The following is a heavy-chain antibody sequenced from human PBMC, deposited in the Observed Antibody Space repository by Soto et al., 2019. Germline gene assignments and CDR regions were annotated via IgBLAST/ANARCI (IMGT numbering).Heavy chain of an antibody. V-gene: IGHV3-49*04. CDR1: GFTFTTCW. D-gene: IGHD6-19*01. J-gene: IGHJ3*02. Sequence: PGGSLRLSCAASGFTFTTCWMTWVRQAPGKELEWVGFIRSKAYGGTTEYAASVKGRFTISRDDSKSIAYLQMNSLKTEDTAVYYCTRTKWLGAFDIWGQGTMVTVSS. CDR2: IRSKAYGGTT. CDR3: TRTKWLGAFDI.